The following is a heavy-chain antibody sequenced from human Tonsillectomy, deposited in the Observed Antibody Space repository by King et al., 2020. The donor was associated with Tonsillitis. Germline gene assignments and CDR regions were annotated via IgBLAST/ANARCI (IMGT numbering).Heavy chain of an antibody. V-gene: IGHV4-34*01. CDR3: ARGPSIAASHYMDV. CDR1: CGSFSGYY. D-gene: IGHD6-6*01. CDR2: INHSAST. Sequence: VQLQQWGAGLLKPSETLSLTCAVHCGSFSGYYWSWIRQPPGKGLEWIGEINHSASTNYNPSLKSRVTISVDTSKKQFSLKVSSVTAADTAVYYCARGPSIAASHYMDVWGKGTTVTVSS. J-gene: IGHJ6*03.